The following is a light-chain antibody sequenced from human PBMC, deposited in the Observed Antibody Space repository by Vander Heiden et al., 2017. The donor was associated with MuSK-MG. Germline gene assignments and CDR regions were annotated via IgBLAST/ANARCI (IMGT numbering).Light chain of an antibody. CDR2: AAT. J-gene: IGKJ4*01. Sequence: LQMTQSPSSLSASVGDRVTITCRASQSISSYFNWYQQKPGNAPKLLIDAATRLQSRVPTRFGSSGSRTDFTLTISSLQPEDFANYYYQQSYRTPPLTFGGGTKVEIK. CDR3: QQSYRTPPLT. V-gene: IGKV1-39*01. CDR1: QSISSY.